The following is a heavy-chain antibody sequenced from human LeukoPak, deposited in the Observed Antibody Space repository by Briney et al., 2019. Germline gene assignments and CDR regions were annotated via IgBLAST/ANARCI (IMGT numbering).Heavy chain of an antibody. CDR2: ISGNGNSP. CDR3: ASGVTTGFDY. D-gene: IGHD4-17*01. V-gene: IGHV3-23*01. Sequence: GGSLRLSCEGYGFTFSSYAMSWVRQAPGKGLEWVSGISGNGNSPYYADSVKGRFTISRDNAKNSLYLQMNSLRAEDTAVYYCASGVTTGFDYWGQGTLVTVSS. CDR1: GFTFSSYA. J-gene: IGHJ4*02.